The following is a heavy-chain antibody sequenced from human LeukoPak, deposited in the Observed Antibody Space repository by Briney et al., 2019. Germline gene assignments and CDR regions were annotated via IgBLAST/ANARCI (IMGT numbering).Heavy chain of an antibody. D-gene: IGHD3-22*01. CDR2: IWYDGSNK. J-gene: IGHJ4*02. CDR1: GFTFSSYG. CDR3: AKCQGWYDDSNGGHYYGY. Sequence: GGSMRLSCAASGFTFSSYGMHWVREAPGKGLVKVAIIWYDGSNKYYADSVKGRLTISRDNSKNTLYLQMNSLRAEDTAVYYGAKCQGWYDDSNGGHYYGYWGRRTVVPVSS. V-gene: IGHV3-33*06.